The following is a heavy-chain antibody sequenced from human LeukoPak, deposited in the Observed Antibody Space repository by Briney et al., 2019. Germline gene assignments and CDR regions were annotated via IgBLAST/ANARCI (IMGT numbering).Heavy chain of an antibody. CDR2: INPNSGGT. CDR3: ARGPVAVAGFDFDY. J-gene: IGHJ4*02. V-gene: IGHV1-2*02. D-gene: IGHD6-19*01. CDR1: EYTFTGYY. Sequence: ASVKNSCKASEYTFTGYYMHWVREAPGQGLEWMGWINPNSGGTNYAQKFQGRVTMTRDTSISTAYMELSRLRSDDTAVYYCARGPVAVAGFDFDYWGQGTLVTVSS.